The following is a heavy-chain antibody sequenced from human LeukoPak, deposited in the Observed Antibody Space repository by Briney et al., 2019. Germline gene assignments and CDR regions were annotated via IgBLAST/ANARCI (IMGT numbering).Heavy chain of an antibody. V-gene: IGHV1-2*02. CDR3: ARDLVEMTYYDILTGYYGYYYYMDV. CDR1: GYTFTGYY. CDR2: INPNSGGT. Sequence: ASVKVSCKASGYTFTGYYMHWVRQAPGQGLEWMGWINPNSGGTNYAQKFQGRVTMTRDTSISTAYMELSRLRSDDTAMYYCARDLVEMTYYDILTGYYGYYYYMDVWGKGTTVTVSS. D-gene: IGHD3-9*01. J-gene: IGHJ6*03.